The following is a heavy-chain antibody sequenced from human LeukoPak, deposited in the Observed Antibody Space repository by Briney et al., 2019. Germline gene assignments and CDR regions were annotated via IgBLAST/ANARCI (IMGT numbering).Heavy chain of an antibody. Sequence: QPGGSLRLSCAASGFTFSRYAMSWVRQAPGKGLEWVSAISGSGGTTYYADSVRGRFTISRDNSKNTLYLQMSSLRAEDTAVYYCARDRGVAAHLDYWGQGTLVTVSS. J-gene: IGHJ4*02. CDR3: ARDRGVAAHLDY. CDR2: ISGSGGTT. D-gene: IGHD5-12*01. V-gene: IGHV3-23*01. CDR1: GFTFSRYA.